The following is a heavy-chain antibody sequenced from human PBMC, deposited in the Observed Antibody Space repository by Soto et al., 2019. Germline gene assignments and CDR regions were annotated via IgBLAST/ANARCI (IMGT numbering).Heavy chain of an antibody. CDR3: ARDLRGDGDAYFYYGMDV. V-gene: IGHV1-46*01. J-gene: IGHJ6*02. CDR2: INPSGGSA. D-gene: IGHD4-17*01. Sequence: QVQLVQSGAEVKKPGASVKISCKPSGYIFTSHSIHWVRQAPGQGLEWLGIINPSGGSANYAQKFRGRVIMTRDTSTSTVYMDLSSLRSEDTAVYYCARDLRGDGDAYFYYGMDVWGQGTTVTVSS. CDR1: GYIFTSHS.